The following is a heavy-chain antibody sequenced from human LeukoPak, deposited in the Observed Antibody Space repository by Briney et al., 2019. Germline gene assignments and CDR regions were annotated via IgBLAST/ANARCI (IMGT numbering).Heavy chain of an antibody. CDR3: AGGYSSSWYWFDP. V-gene: IGHV4-59*08. Sequence: SETLSLTCTVSGDSISSNYWSWIRQPPGKGPEWIGYIYHSGSTNYNPSLKSRVTISVDTSKNQFSLKLSSVTAADTAVYYCAGGYSSSWYWFDPWGQGTLVTVCS. J-gene: IGHJ5*02. CDR1: GDSISSNY. CDR2: IYHSGST. D-gene: IGHD6-13*01.